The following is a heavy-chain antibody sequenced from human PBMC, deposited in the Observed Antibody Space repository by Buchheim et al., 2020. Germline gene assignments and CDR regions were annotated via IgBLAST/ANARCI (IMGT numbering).Heavy chain of an antibody. CDR1: GYSFTSYW. D-gene: IGHD2-15*01. J-gene: IGHJ6*02. Sequence: EVQLVQSGAEVKKPGESLKISCKGSGYSFTSYWIGWVRQMPGKGLEWMGIIYPGDSDTRYSPSFQGQVTISADKSISTAYLQWSSLKASDTAMYYCARRGKGNYCSGGSCSPGKPAYYYGMDVWGQGTT. V-gene: IGHV5-51*03. CDR2: IYPGDSDT. CDR3: ARRGKGNYCSGGSCSPGKPAYYYGMDV.